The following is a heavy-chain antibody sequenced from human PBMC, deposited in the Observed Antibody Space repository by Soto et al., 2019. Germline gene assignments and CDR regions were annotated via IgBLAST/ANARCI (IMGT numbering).Heavy chain of an antibody. V-gene: IGHV3-21*01. CDR2: ISSSSSYI. J-gene: IGHJ5*02. Sequence: GSLRLSCAASGFTFSSYSMNWVSQAPGKGLEWVSSISSSSSYIYYADSVKGRFTISRDNAKNSLYLQMNSLRAEDTAVYYCARAHHPRIVNWLDPWGKQSRVTVSS. CDR1: GFTFSSYS. D-gene: IGHD3-22*01. CDR3: ARAHHPRIVNWLDP.